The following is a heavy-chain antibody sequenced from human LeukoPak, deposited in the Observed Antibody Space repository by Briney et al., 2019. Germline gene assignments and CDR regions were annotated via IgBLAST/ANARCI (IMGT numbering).Heavy chain of an antibody. CDR2: IYPGDSDT. CDR3: ARLALLNYYDSSGYPFFDY. Sequence: GESLKISCMGSGYSFTSYWIGWVRQMPGKGLEWMGIIYPGDSDTRYSPSFQGQVTISADKSISTAYLQWSSLKASDTAMYYCARLALLNYYDSSGYPFFDYWGQGTLVTVSS. CDR1: GYSFTSYW. J-gene: IGHJ4*02. D-gene: IGHD3-22*01. V-gene: IGHV5-51*01.